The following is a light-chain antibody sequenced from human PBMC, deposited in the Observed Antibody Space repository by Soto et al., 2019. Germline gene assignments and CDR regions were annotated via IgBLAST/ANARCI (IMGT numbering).Light chain of an antibody. CDR3: QSYDSRLSGWV. Sequence: QSVLTQPPSVSGAPGQRVTISCTGSSSNIGAGYDVHWYQQLPGTAPKLLIYGNSNRPSGVPDRFSGSKSGTSASLAITGRQAEDEADYYCQSYDSRLSGWVFGGGTKVTVL. J-gene: IGLJ3*02. CDR1: SSNIGAGYD. V-gene: IGLV1-40*01. CDR2: GNS.